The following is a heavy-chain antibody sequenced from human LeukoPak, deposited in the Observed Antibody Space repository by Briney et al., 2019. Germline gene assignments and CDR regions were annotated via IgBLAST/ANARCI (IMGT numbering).Heavy chain of an antibody. CDR1: GYTFTSYA. J-gene: IGHJ4*02. CDR3: ARAASLDY. CDR2: INTNTGKP. D-gene: IGHD2-2*01. V-gene: IGHV7-4-1*02. Sequence: EASVKVSCKASGYTFTSYAMNWVRQAPGQGLEWMGWINTNTGKPTYAQGSTGRFVFSLDSSVSTAYLQINSLNAEGTAVYYCARAASLDYWGQGTLVTVSS.